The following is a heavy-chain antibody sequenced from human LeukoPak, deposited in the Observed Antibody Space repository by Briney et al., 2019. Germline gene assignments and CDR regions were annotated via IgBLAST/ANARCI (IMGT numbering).Heavy chain of an antibody. CDR3: ASLQWEPTTAIDY. CDR2: ISSSSSTI. V-gene: IGHV3-48*04. Sequence: PGGSLRLSCAASGFTFSSYSMNWVRQAPGKGLEWVSYISSSSSTIYYADYVKGRFTISRDNAKNSLYLQMNSLRAEDTAVYYCASLQWEPTTAIDYWGQGTLVTVSS. CDR1: GFTFSSYS. J-gene: IGHJ4*02. D-gene: IGHD1-26*01.